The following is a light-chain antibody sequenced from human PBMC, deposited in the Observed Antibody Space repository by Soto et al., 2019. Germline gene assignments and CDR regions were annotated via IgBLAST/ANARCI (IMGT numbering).Light chain of an antibody. V-gene: IGLV2-23*02. Sequence: QSALTQPASVSGSPGQSITISCTRTSSDVGSYNLVSWYQQHPGKAPKLMIYDVSERPSGVSNRFSGSKSGITASLTISGLQAEDEADYYCCSYAGNNPVVFGAGTKLTVL. CDR2: DVS. CDR3: CSYAGNNPVV. CDR1: SSDVGSYNL. J-gene: IGLJ2*01.